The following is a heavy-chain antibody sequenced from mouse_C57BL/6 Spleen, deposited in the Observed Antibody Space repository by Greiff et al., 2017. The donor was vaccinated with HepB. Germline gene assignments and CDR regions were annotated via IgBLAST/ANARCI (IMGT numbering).Heavy chain of an antibody. CDR1: GFNINDYY. V-gene: IGHV14-2*01. D-gene: IGHD1-1*01. Sequence: VQLQQSGAELVKPGASVKLSCTASGFNINDYYMHWVKQRPEQGLEWIGRIDPEDGETKYAPKFQGKATLTADTSSNTAYLQLSSLTSEDTAVYYCARCRDYYGGSYFDYWGQGTTLTVAS. J-gene: IGHJ2*01. CDR3: ARCRDYYGGSYFDY. CDR2: IDPEDGET.